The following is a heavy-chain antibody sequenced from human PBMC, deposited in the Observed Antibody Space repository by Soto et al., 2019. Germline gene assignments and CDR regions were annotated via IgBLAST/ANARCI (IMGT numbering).Heavy chain of an antibody. V-gene: IGHV3-30*03. Sequence: PGGSLRLSCAASGFTFSSYGMHWVRQAPGKGLEWVAVISYDGSNKYYADSVKGRFTISRDNSKNTLYLQMNSLRAEDTAVYYCEGGYSSSWYGSESDYWGQGTLVTVSS. D-gene: IGHD6-13*01. CDR3: EGGYSSSWYGSESDY. J-gene: IGHJ4*02. CDR1: GFTFSSYG. CDR2: ISYDGSNK.